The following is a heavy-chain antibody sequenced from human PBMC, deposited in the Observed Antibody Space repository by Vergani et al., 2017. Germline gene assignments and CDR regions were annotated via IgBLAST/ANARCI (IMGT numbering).Heavy chain of an antibody. CDR3: AADTHSGQRADR. CDR1: FDSIRNLY. D-gene: IGHD6-19*01. V-gene: IGHV4-59*11. J-gene: IGHJ5*02. Sequence: QVLLQESGPGLVKSSETLSLICSVSFDSIRNLYCNWIRQPPRKGLEWIGSIQYSENTNYNPSLKTRVTISVDTSKNQFSLTLTSVTAADTAVYYCAADTHSGQRADRWGQGILVTVTS. CDR2: IQYSENT.